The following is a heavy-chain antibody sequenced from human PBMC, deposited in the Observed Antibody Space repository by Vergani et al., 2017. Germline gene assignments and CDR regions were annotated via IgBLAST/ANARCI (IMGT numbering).Heavy chain of an antibody. CDR2: INPSGGHT. CDR1: GYTFSHYY. Sequence: QVQVVQSGAEVKKSGASVKVSCKTSGYTFSHYYMHWVRQAPGQGLEWMGIINPSGGHTKYAQKFQGRVTMTRDTSTSTVYMELSSLRSEDTAIYYCARGDYGILTGYRYWGQGTLVTVSA. V-gene: IGHV1-46*03. D-gene: IGHD3-9*01. CDR3: ARGDYGILTGYRY. J-gene: IGHJ4*02.